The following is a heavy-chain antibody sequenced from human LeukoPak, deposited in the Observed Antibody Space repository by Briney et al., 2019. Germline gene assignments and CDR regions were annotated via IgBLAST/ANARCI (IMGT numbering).Heavy chain of an antibody. D-gene: IGHD1-7*01. CDR3: AKDATPGNSMWDYFDY. Sequence: PGGSLRLSCAASGFTFSDYYMSWIRQAPGKGLEWVSYISSSGSTIYYADSVKGRFTISRDNSKNTLFLQMNSLRAEDTAVYYCAKDATPGNSMWDYFDYWGQGTLVTVSS. V-gene: IGHV3-11*01. CDR2: ISSSGSTI. J-gene: IGHJ4*02. CDR1: GFTFSDYY.